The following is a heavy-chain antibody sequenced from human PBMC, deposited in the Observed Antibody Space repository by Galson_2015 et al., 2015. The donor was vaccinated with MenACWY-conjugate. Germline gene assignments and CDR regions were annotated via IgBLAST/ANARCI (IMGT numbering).Heavy chain of an antibody. CDR3: VKDAAIGGPHAFDI. Sequence: SLRLSCAVSGFTFNNYPMHWVRQAPGKGLEHVSTINNNGDTTYYADSVKGRFTISRDDSRNTLYLLTSSLRPDDTAVYYCVKDAAIGGPHAFDIWGQGTMVTVSS. CDR1: GFTFNNYP. CDR2: INNNGDTT. V-gene: IGHV3-64D*06. J-gene: IGHJ3*02. D-gene: IGHD2-15*01.